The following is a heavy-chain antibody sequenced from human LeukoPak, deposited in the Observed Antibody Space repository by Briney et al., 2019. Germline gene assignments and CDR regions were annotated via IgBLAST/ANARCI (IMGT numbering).Heavy chain of an antibody. CDR1: GGSFSGYY. J-gene: IGHJ4*02. CDR3: ARGENFSPAIAAAGDFDY. V-gene: IGHV4-34*01. Sequence: SETLSLTCAVYGGSFSGYYWSWIRQPPXXXXXWIGEINHSGSTNYNPSLKSRVTISVDTSKNQFSLKLSSVTAADTAVYYCARGENFSPAIAAAGDFDYWGQGTLVTVSS. CDR2: INHSGST. D-gene: IGHD6-13*01.